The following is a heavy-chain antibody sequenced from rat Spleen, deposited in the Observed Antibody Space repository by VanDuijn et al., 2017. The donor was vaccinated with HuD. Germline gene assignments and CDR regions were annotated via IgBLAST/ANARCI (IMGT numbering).Heavy chain of an antibody. CDR3: ARENWVLDY. Sequence: EVQLVESGGGLVQPGRSLKLSCAASGFTFSNYGMHWIRQAPTKGLEWVASISPSGGSTYYRDPVKGRFTISRDNAKNTLYLQMNSLRSEDTATYYCARENWVLDYWGQGTLVTVSS. J-gene: IGHJ3*01. CDR1: GFTFSNYG. CDR2: ISPSGGST. D-gene: IGHD5-1*01. V-gene: IGHV5-19*01.